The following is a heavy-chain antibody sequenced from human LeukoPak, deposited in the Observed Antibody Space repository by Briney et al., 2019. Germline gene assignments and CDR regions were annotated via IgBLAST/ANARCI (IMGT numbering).Heavy chain of an antibody. CDR1: GCTFSSYS. D-gene: IGHD3-9*01. CDR3: ARDPRSYYDILTGYSG. J-gene: IGHJ4*02. Sequence: GGSLRLSCAASGCTFSSYSMNWVRQAPGKGLEWVSSISSSSSYVYYADSVKGRFTISRDNAKNSLYLQMNSLRAEDTAVYYCARDPRSYYDILTGYSGWGQGTLVTVSS. CDR2: ISSSSSYV. V-gene: IGHV3-21*01.